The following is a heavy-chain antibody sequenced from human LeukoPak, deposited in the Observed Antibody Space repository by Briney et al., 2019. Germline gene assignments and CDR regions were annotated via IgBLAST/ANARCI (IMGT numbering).Heavy chain of an antibody. CDR1: GGTFSSYA. J-gene: IGHJ4*02. CDR2: IIPIFGTA. D-gene: IGHD4-11*01. CDR3: ASVTSRYYFDY. Sequence: ASVKVSCKASGGTFSSYAISWVRQAPGQGLEWMGGIIPIFGTANYTQKFQGRVTITADESTSTAYMELSSLRSEDTAVYYCASVTSRYYFDYWGQGTLVTVSS. V-gene: IGHV1-69*13.